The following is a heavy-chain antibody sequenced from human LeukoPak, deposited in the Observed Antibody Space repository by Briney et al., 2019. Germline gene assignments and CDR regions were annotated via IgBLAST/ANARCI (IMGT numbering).Heavy chain of an antibody. CDR3: AREVPYYSGGCCYEGNYFDY. D-gene: IGHD2-15*01. Sequence: KAGGSLRLSCAASGFTFSSYSMNWVRQAPGKGLEWVSSINSTSSYIYYADSVKGRFTISRDNAKNSLYLQMNSLRAEDTAVYYCAREVPYYSGGCCYEGNYFDYWGQGTLVTVSS. J-gene: IGHJ4*02. CDR2: INSTSSYI. CDR1: GFTFSSYS. V-gene: IGHV3-21*01.